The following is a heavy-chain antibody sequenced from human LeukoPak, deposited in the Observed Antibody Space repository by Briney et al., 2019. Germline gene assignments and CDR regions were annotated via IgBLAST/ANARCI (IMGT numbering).Heavy chain of an antibody. V-gene: IGHV5-10-1*01. CDR2: IDPSDSYI. D-gene: IGHD3-16*01. CDR1: EYSFTSYW. CDR3: ARQRFDYGYGMDV. J-gene: IGHJ6*02. Sequence: KRGESLKISCKGSEYSFTSYWISWVRQMPGKGLEWMGRIDPSDSYINYSPSFQGHVTISADKSISTAYLQWSSLKASGTAMYYCARQRFDYGYGMDVWGQGTTVTVSS.